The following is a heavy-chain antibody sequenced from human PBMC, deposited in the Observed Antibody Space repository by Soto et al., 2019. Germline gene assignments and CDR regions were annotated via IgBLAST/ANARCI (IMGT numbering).Heavy chain of an antibody. Sequence: QVQLVQSGAEVKKPGASVKVSCKASGYTFTSYYMHWVRQAPGQGLEWMGIINPSGGSTSYAQKFQGRVTMTRDTSTSTVYMELSSLRSEDTAVYYCARAREGDVVVPAARYSGSDHCPDYWGQGTLVTVSS. CDR2: INPSGGST. CDR3: ARAREGDVVVPAARYSGSDHCPDY. V-gene: IGHV1-46*01. J-gene: IGHJ4*02. D-gene: IGHD2-2*01. CDR1: GYTFTSYY.